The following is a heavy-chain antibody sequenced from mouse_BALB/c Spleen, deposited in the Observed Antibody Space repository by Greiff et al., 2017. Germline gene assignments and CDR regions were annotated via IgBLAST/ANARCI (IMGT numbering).Heavy chain of an antibody. CDR2: INPGSGGT. D-gene: IGHD1-2*01. J-gene: IGHJ3*01. Sequence: QVQLKESGAELVRPGTSVKVSCKASGYAFTNYLIEWVKQRPGQGLEWIGVINPGSGGTNYNEKFKGKATLTADKSSSTAYMQLSSLTSDDSAVYFCARPITTAAFAYWGQGTLVTVSA. CDR3: ARPITTAAFAY. V-gene: IGHV1-54*01. CDR1: GYAFTNYL.